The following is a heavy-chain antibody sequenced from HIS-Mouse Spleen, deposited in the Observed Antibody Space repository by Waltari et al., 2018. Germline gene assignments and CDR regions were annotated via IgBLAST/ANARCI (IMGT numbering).Heavy chain of an antibody. J-gene: IGHJ4*02. D-gene: IGHD6-13*01. CDR2: ISYDGSNK. CDR3: ARDSYSSSWYFDY. Sequence: QVQLVESGGGVVQPGRSLRLSCAASGFPFRSYALHLVRQAPGKGLEWVAVISYDGSNKYYADSVKGRFTISRDNSKNTLYLQMNSLRAEDTAVYYCARDSYSSSWYFDYWGQGTLVTVSS. V-gene: IGHV3-30*04. CDR1: GFPFRSYA.